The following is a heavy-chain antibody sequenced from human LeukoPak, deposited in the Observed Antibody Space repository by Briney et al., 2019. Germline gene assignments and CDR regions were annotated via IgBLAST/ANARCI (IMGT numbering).Heavy chain of an antibody. CDR3: VRALLGTSDY. CDR2: INPDGSIT. V-gene: IGHV3-74*01. J-gene: IGHJ4*02. Sequence: GGSLRLSCAASGFTFSTSWMHWVRQVPGKGLVWVSRINPDGSITNYADSVKGRFTISRDKANNMLYLLMNSLRVDDTAVYYCVRALLGTSDYWGQGTLVTVSS. CDR1: GFTFSTSW. D-gene: IGHD7-27*01.